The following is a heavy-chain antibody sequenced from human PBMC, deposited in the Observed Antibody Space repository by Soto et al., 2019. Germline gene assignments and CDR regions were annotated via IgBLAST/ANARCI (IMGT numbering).Heavy chain of an antibody. CDR2: TYYTSKGYN. CDR1: GDSVSSKSAA. J-gene: IGHJ5*02. V-gene: IGHV6-1*01. CDR3: ARERYCSSTSGYLLQNNWFDP. Sequence: PSGTLSLPCAISGDSVSSKSAAWNWIRQSPSRGLERLGRTYYTSKGYNDYAVSVNSRITINPDTSKNQSSLQLNSVTPEDTAVYYCARERYCSSTSGYLLQNNWFDPWGQGTLVTVSS. D-gene: IGHD2-2*01.